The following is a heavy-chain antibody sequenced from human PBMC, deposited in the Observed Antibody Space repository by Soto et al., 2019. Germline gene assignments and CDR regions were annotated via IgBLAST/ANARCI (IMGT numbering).Heavy chain of an antibody. V-gene: IGHV3-23*01. D-gene: IGHD2-2*01. CDR2: ISGNGGST. Sequence: EVQLLDSGGGLVQPGGSLRLSCAASGFTFSNYAMSWVRQAPGKGLEWVSTISGNGGSTYYADSVKGRFTISRDNSKNMLLRPINSLRDDDSAVYYCAKRPASIITFDYWGQGTPVTVSS. J-gene: IGHJ4*02. CDR3: AKRPASIITFDY. CDR1: GFTFSNYA.